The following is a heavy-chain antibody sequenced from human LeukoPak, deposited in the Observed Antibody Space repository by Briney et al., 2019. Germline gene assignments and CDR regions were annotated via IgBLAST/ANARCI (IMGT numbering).Heavy chain of an antibody. CDR2: IKQDGSEK. V-gene: IGHV3-7*01. Sequence: SGGSLRLSCAASGFTLSSYWMSWVRQAPGKGLEWVANIKQDGSEKYYVDSVKGRFTISRDNAKNSLYLQMNSLRAEDTAVYYCARLGAAAAAGPWFDPWGQGTLVTVSS. D-gene: IGHD6-13*01. CDR3: ARLGAAAAAGPWFDP. J-gene: IGHJ5*02. CDR1: GFTLSSYW.